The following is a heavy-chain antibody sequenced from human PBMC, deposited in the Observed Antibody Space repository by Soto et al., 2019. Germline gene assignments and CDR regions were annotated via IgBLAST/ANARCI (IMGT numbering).Heavy chain of an antibody. CDR3: ARVDYGDPDY. J-gene: IGHJ4*02. D-gene: IGHD4-17*01. V-gene: IGHV3-72*01. Sequence: EVQLVESGGGLVQPGGSLRRSCAASGFTFSDHYMDWVRQAPGKGLEWVGRTRNKANSYTTDYAAAVKGRFTISRDDSKNSVFLQMNSLKTEDTAVYYCARVDYGDPDYWGQGTLVTVSS. CDR2: TRNKANSYTT. CDR1: GFTFSDHY.